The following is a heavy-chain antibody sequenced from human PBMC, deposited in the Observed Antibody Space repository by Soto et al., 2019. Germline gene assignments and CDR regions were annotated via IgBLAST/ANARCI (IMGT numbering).Heavy chain of an antibody. CDR1: GGSMIAYY. J-gene: IGHJ4*02. V-gene: IGHV4-59*01. Sequence: SETLSLTFTVSGGSMIAYYWNWVRQPPGKGLQKIGYTYYSGNPTYNPSPKSRVTISVDSSKNQFSLKLDSVTPADTAVYYCARVRGTAGKRYFDYWGPGTLVTVSS. CDR2: TYYSGNP. D-gene: IGHD6-13*01. CDR3: ARVRGTAGKRYFDY.